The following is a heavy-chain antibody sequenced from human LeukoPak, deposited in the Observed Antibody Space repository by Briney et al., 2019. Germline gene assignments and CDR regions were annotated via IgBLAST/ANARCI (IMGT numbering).Heavy chain of an antibody. CDR3: AKEPKGFDIVGRAFDI. J-gene: IGHJ3*02. D-gene: IGHD2-15*01. CDR2: ISYDGSNK. Sequence: PGRALRLSCAASGFTFSSYAMHWVRQAPGKGLEWVAVISYDGSNKYYADSVKGRFTISRDNSKNTLYLQMNSLRAEDTAVYYCAKEPKGFDIVGRAFDIWGQGTMVTVSS. CDR1: GFTFSSYA. V-gene: IGHV3-30-3*01.